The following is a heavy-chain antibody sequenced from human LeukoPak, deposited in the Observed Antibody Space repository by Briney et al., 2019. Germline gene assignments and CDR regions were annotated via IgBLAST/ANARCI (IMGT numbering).Heavy chain of an antibody. V-gene: IGHV1-24*01. D-gene: IGHD3-10*01. J-gene: IGHJ4*02. CDR3: ATRVYYYGSGSYRSDY. Sequence: ASVKVSCKVSGYTLTELSMHWVRQAPGKGLEWMGGFDPEDGETIYAQKFQGRVTMTEDTSTDTAYIELSSLRSEDTAVHYCATRVYYYGSGSYRSDYWGQGTLVTVSS. CDR1: GYTLTELS. CDR2: FDPEDGET.